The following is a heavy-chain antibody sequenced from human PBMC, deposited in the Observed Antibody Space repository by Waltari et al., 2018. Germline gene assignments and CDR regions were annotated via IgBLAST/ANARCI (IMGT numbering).Heavy chain of an antibody. CDR2: INPKINDT. CDR3: ARDYRSALIRGGGAFDI. Sequence: QVHLVQSGAEVKNPGASVKASCKASGYTFTNYYIYWVRQAPGQGLEWMGWINPKINDTKYAQKFQNRVRLTSDTSSNTVYMELSWLRSDDTALYFCARDYRSALIRGGGAFDIWGQGTMVTVSS. V-gene: IGHV1-2*02. D-gene: IGHD2-8*01. CDR1: GYTFTNYY. J-gene: IGHJ3*02.